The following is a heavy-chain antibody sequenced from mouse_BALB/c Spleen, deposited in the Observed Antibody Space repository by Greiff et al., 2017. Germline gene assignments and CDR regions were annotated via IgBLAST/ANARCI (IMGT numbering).Heavy chain of an antibody. Sequence: VQLQQSGAELMKPGASVKISCKATGYTFSSYWIEWVKQRPGHGLEWIGEILPGSGSTNYNEKFKGKATFTADTSSNTAYMQLSSLTSEDSAVYYCAREEYGNCGWFAYWGQGTLVTVSA. CDR3: AREEYGNCGWFAY. J-gene: IGHJ3*01. V-gene: IGHV1-9*01. CDR1: GYTFSSYW. CDR2: ILPGSGST. D-gene: IGHD2-10*02.